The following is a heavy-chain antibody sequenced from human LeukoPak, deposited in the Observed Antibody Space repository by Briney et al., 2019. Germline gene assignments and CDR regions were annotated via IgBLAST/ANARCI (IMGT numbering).Heavy chain of an antibody. V-gene: IGHV3-30*02. Sequence: GGSLRLSCAASGFTFSSYGMHWVRQAPGKGLEWEEFIRYDGSNKYYADSRKGRFTISRDSSKNMLYLQMNRLRAEDTAVYYCAKSPYFYNSGRYVDVWGKGTTVTVSS. CDR1: GFTFSSYG. D-gene: IGHD3-10*01. CDR3: AKSPYFYNSGRYVDV. J-gene: IGHJ6*03. CDR2: IRYDGSNK.